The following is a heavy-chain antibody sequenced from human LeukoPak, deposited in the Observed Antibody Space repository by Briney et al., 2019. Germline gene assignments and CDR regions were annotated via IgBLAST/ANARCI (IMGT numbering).Heavy chain of an antibody. D-gene: IGHD3-10*01. CDR3: AKDTEYYGSGSYFDY. J-gene: IGHJ4*02. CDR2: ISWNSGSI. Sequence: GGSLRLSCAASGFTFDDYAMHWVRQAPGKGLEWVSGISWNSGSIGYADSVKGRFTISRDNAKNSLYLQMNSLRAEDTALYYCAKDTEYYGSGSYFDYWGQGTLVTVSS. CDR1: GFTFDDYA. V-gene: IGHV3-9*01.